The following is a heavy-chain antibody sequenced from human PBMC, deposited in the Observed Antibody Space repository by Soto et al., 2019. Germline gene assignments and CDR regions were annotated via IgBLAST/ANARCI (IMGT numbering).Heavy chain of an antibody. J-gene: IGHJ5*02. Sequence: SVKVSCKASGGTFNSFSIDWVRQAPGQGLEWMGGIIPMSGRPNYAQRFQGRVTFSADKSINTVYMELNSLTKEDTAVYYCTRRGRQSANWFDPWGQGTLVTSPQ. CDR3: TRRGRQSANWFDP. CDR1: GGTFNSFS. CDR2: IIPMSGRP. V-gene: IGHV1-69*06.